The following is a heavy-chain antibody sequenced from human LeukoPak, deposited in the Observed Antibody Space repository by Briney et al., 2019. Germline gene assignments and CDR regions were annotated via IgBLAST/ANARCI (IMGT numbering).Heavy chain of an antibody. J-gene: IGHJ6*03. CDR1: GFSFSSYW. CDR3: ARLSAYYYGSFFYYYMDV. Sequence: GGSLRLSCEGSGFSFSSYWMTWVRQSPGKGLEWVANIKQDESETYTVDSVKGRFTISRDNAKNSVYLHMNSLRAEDTALYYCARLSAYYYGSFFYYYMDVWGKGTTVTVSS. D-gene: IGHD3-10*01. CDR2: IKQDESET. V-gene: IGHV3-7*01.